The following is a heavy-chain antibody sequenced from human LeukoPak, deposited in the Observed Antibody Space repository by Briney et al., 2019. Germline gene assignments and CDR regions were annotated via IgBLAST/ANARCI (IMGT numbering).Heavy chain of an antibody. CDR3: ASSTSVIAAPHWDY. CDR2: IIPIFGTA. Sequence: ASVKVSCKASGGTFSSYAISWVRQAPGQGLKWMGGIIPIFGTANYAQKFQGRVTITTDESTSTAYMELSSLRSEDTAVYYCASSTSVIAAPHWDYWGQGTLVTVSS. V-gene: IGHV1-69*05. CDR1: GGTFSSYA. D-gene: IGHD6-6*01. J-gene: IGHJ4*02.